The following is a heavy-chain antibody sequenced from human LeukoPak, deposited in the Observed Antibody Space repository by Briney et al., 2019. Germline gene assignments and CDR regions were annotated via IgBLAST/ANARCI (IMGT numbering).Heavy chain of an antibody. CDR2: ISGSGGST. V-gene: IGHV3-23*01. CDR3: AKGPYYYYGMDV. J-gene: IGHJ6*02. CDR1: GCTFSSYA. Sequence: GSLRLSCAAFGCTFSSYAMSWVRQAPGKGVEWVSAISGSGGSTYYADSVKGRFTISRDNSKNTLYLQMNSLGAEDTAVYYCAKGPYYYYGMDVWGQGTTVTVSS.